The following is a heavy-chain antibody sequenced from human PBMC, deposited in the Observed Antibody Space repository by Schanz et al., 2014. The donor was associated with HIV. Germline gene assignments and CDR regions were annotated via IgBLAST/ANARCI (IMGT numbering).Heavy chain of an antibody. J-gene: IGHJ4*02. CDR3: AREYSTWDRHFDY. Sequence: QVQLVQSGAEVKKPGASVKVSCKASGYTFTGYSMHWVRQAPGQGLEWMGWISAYNGNTNYAQKFQGRLTMTTDTSTSTAYMELRSLTSDDTAVYYCAREYSTWDRHFDYWGQGTLVTVSP. CDR2: ISAYNGNT. D-gene: IGHD5-18*01. V-gene: IGHV1-18*04. CDR1: GYTFTGYS.